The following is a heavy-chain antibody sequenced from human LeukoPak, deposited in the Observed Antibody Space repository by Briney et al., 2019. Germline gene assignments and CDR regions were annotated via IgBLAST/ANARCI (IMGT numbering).Heavy chain of an antibody. J-gene: IGHJ4*02. V-gene: IGHV3-23*01. CDR3: AKDLLRVGATRCSGFFDY. CDR2: ISGSGGST. D-gene: IGHD1-26*01. Sequence: PGGSLRLSCAASGFTFSSYAMSWVRQAPGKGLEWVSAISGSGGSTYYADSVKGRFTISRDNSKNTLYLQMNSLRAEDTAVYYCAKDLLRVGATRCSGFFDYWGQGTLVTVSS. CDR1: GFTFSSYA.